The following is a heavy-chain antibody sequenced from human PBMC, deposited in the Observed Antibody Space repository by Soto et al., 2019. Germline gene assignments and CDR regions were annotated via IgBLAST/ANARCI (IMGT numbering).Heavy chain of an antibody. V-gene: IGHV3-23*01. D-gene: IGHD1-26*01. CDR3: ANRLGNSYFSGLPFDL. CDR2: IGERGDGT. Sequence: EVLLLESGGGLVQPGGSLRLSCAASGFTFSSHPMSWVRQAPGKGLEWVSAIGERGDGTDYRDSVKGRFTISRDNFKNMLYLQMDSLRAEDTAVYYCANRLGNSYFSGLPFDLWGQGTMVTVSS. J-gene: IGHJ3*01. CDR1: GFTFSSHP.